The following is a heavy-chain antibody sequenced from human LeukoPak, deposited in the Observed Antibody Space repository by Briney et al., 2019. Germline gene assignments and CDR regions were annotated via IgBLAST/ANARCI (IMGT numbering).Heavy chain of an antibody. CDR1: GYTFTGYY. Sequence: GASVKVSFRASGYTFTGYYMHWVRQAPGQGLEWVGWIGPDTGDTHFAQKFQGRVSMTRDTSISTAYMELSRLRSDDTAVYFCARGSGSRGYETWGQGTLVTVSS. CDR3: ARGSGSRGYET. V-gene: IGHV1-2*02. CDR2: IGPDTGDT. D-gene: IGHD5-12*01. J-gene: IGHJ5*02.